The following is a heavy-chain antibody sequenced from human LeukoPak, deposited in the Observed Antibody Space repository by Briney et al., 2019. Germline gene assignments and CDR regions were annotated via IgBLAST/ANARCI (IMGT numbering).Heavy chain of an antibody. D-gene: IGHD3-9*01. Sequence: SETLSLTCAVSGGSISSNNWWSWVRQPPGKGLEWIGEIYHSGSTNYNPSLKSRVTISVDTSKNQFSLKLSSVTAADTAVYYCARWNYDILTGYPHYFDYWGQGTLDTVSS. J-gene: IGHJ4*02. CDR2: IYHSGST. CDR1: GGSISSNNW. V-gene: IGHV4-4*02. CDR3: ARWNYDILTGYPHYFDY.